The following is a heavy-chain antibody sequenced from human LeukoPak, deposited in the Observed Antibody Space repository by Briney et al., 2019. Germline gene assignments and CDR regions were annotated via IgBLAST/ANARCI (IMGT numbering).Heavy chain of an antibody. J-gene: IGHJ4*02. V-gene: IGHV1-2*02. Sequence: GASVKVSCKASGYTFTGYYMHWVRQAPGQGLEWMGWINPNSGGTNYAQKFQGRVTMTRDTSISTAYMELSRLRSDDTAVYYCAREPYCSSTSRYAGNDYWGQGTLVTVSS. D-gene: IGHD2-2*01. CDR1: GYTFTGYY. CDR2: INPNSGGT. CDR3: AREPYCSSTSRYAGNDY.